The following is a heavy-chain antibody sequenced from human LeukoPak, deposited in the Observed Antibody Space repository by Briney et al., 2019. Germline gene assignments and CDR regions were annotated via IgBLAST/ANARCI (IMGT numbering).Heavy chain of an antibody. CDR1: GYSFTGYF. V-gene: IGHV1-2*02. J-gene: IGHJ3*02. D-gene: IGHD1-26*01. CDR2: INPSSGGT. Sequence: ASVKVSRKAGGYSFTGYFMNWVRQAPGQGLEWMGWINPSSGGTDYAQKSQGRVTMTRDTSISTAYMELRLRSDDTAVYYCARVRESGSYHDAFDIWGQGTMVTVSS. CDR3: ARVRESGSYHDAFDI.